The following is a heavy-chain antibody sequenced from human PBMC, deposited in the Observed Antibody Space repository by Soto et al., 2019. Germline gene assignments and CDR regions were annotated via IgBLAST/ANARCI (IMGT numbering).Heavy chain of an antibody. J-gene: IGHJ4*02. D-gene: IGHD6-19*01. CDR3: ARPIISSGCPYPELYSFDY. Sequence: GESLKISCKGSGYSFTSYWIGWVRQMPGKGLEWMGIIYPGDSDTRYSPSFQGQVTISADKSISTAYLQWSSLKASDTAMYYCARPIISSGCPYPELYSFDYSGGGTL. CDR2: IYPGDSDT. CDR1: GYSFTSYW. V-gene: IGHV5-51*01.